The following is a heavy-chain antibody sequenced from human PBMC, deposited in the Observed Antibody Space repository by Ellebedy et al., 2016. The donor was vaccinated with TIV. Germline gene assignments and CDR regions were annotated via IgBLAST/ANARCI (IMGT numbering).Heavy chain of an antibody. CDR1: GFTASSNS. CDR2: IYSGGST. V-gene: IGHV3-53*01. J-gene: IGHJ4*02. CDR3: ARDMSYGDYDY. D-gene: IGHD4-17*01. Sequence: GESLKIPCPPSGFTASSNSMSWVRQAPGKGLEWVPFIYSGGSTYYADSVKGRFTISRDNSKNTLYLQMNSLRAEDTAVYYCARDMSYGDYDYWGQGTLVTVSS.